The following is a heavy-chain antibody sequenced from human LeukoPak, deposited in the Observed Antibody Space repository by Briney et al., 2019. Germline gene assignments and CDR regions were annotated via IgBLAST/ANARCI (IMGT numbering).Heavy chain of an antibody. V-gene: IGHV3-74*01. D-gene: IGHD2-21*02. CDR1: GFTLSNYW. J-gene: IGHJ4*01. Sequence: GGSLRLSCSASGFTLSNYWMHWVRQAPGKGLLWVARLHSNGAFTTYADSVKGRFTISRDTAKNTLYLQMNRLRVEDTAVYYCARFVVVTAGDYWGQGTLVTVSS. CDR2: LHSNGAFT. CDR3: ARFVVVTAGDY.